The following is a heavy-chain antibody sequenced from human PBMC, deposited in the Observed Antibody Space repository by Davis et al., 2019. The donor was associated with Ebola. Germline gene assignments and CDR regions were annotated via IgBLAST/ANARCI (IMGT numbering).Heavy chain of an antibody. J-gene: IGHJ4*02. CDR3: VTFLEQWLAY. D-gene: IGHD6-19*01. CDR1: GYTFTSYA. CDR2: INPSDLST. Sequence: ASVKVSCKASGYTFTSYAMNWVRQAPGQGLKWMGVINPSDLSTTYAQRFQGRATMTRDTSTSTVYMELSSLRSDDTAVYYCVTFLEQWLAYWGQGTLVTVSS. V-gene: IGHV1-46*01.